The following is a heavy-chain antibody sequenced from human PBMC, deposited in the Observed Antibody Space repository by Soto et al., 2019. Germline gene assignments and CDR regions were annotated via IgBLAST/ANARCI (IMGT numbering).Heavy chain of an antibody. CDR3: AKKGYYLPGKINLFDS. CDR2: IYHRGST. J-gene: IGHJ5*01. CDR1: GYSINIDHY. V-gene: IGHV4-38-2*02. Sequence: SETLSLTCTVSGYSINIDHYWGWIRQPPGKGLEWIGSIYHRGSTYYNLSLRSRVSISIDTSKNQFSLRLTSVTAADTAMYYCAKKGYYLPGKINLFDSWGQGTLVTVSS. D-gene: IGHD3-10*02.